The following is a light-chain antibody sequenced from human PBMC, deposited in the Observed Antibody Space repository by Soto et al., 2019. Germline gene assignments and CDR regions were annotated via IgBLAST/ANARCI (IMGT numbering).Light chain of an antibody. Sequence: TVLTQSPATLSLSPGERATLSCRASQSVSSYLAWYQRKRGQDPRLLIYDASNRAAGIPARFSGSGSGTDFTLTISSLEPEDFAVYYCQQRSNWPITFGQGTRLEIK. V-gene: IGKV3-11*01. CDR1: QSVSSY. CDR2: DAS. CDR3: QQRSNWPIT. J-gene: IGKJ5*01.